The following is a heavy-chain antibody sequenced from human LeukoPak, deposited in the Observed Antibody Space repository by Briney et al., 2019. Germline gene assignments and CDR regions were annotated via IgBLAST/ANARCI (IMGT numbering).Heavy chain of an antibody. CDR2: IYNSGST. D-gene: IGHD5-24*01. CDR1: GGSISIYY. CDR3: VRDRELTY. V-gene: IGHV4-59*01. J-gene: IGHJ4*02. Sequence: AETLSLTCTVSGGSISIYYWSWIRQPPGKGLEWLGYIYNSGSTYYNPSLKSRVTISADTSKNQFSLRLASMTAADAAVYYCVRDRELTYWGQGTLVTVSS.